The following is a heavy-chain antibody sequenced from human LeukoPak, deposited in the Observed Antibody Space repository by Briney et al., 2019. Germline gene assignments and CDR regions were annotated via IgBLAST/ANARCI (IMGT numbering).Heavy chain of an antibody. CDR3: ARDPPYGDYVFSTFDP. CDR2: IIPILGIA. CDR1: GGTFSSYA. V-gene: IGHV1-69*04. J-gene: IGHJ5*02. Sequence: GASVKVSCKASGGTFSSYAISWVRQAPGRGLEWMGRIIPILGIANYAQKLQGRVTITADKSTSTAYMELSSLRSEDTAVYYCARDPPYGDYVFSTFDPWGQGTLVTVSS. D-gene: IGHD4-17*01.